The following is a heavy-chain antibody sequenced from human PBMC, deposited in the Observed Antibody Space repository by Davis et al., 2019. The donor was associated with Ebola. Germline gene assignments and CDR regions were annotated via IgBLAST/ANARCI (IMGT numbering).Heavy chain of an antibody. CDR3: AKGDSSADYFDY. J-gene: IGHJ4*02. CDR2: IRDDGSDE. D-gene: IGHD6-25*01. CDR1: GFTFSRFG. V-gene: IGHV3-30*02. Sequence: GESLKISCAASGFTFSRFGMHWVRQAPGKGLEWVGFIRDDGSDEYYGDSVKGRITFSRDNSKNTLFLHMISLRPEDTAVYYCAKGDSSADYFDYWGQGTLVTVSS.